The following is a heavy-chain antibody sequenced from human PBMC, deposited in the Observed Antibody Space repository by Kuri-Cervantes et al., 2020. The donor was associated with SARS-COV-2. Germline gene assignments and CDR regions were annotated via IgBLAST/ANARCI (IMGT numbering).Heavy chain of an antibody. Sequence: SVKVSCKASGGTFSSYAISWVRQAPGQGLEWMGGIIPIFGTANYAQKFQGRVTITADESTSTAYMELSSLRSEDTAVYYCARGARKYVVRDAGYFDYWGQGTLVTVSS. CDR3: ARGARKYVVRDAGYFDY. CDR2: IIPIFGTA. D-gene: IGHD3-10*02. J-gene: IGHJ4*02. CDR1: GGTFSSYA. V-gene: IGHV1-69*13.